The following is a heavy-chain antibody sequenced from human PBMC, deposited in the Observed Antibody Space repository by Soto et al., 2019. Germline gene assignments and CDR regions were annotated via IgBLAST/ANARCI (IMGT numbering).Heavy chain of an antibody. CDR2: IIPIFGTA. J-gene: IGHJ6*02. CDR1: GGTFSSYA. CDR3: ATEGLAGLQSDYYGMDV. Sequence: QVQLVQSGAEVQKPGSSVKVSCKASGGTFSSYAISWVRQAPGQGLEWMGGIIPIFGTANYAQKFQGRVTITADESTSTAYMELSSLRSEDTAVYYCATEGLAGLQSDYYGMDVWGQGTTVTVSS. V-gene: IGHV1-69*01. D-gene: IGHD4-4*01.